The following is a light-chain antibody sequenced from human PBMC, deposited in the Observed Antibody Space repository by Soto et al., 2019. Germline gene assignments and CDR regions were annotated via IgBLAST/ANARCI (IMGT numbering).Light chain of an antibody. CDR1: HSLDSY. CDR3: LHRSNWPT. J-gene: IGKJ1*01. V-gene: IGKV3-11*01. CDR2: DTS. Sequence: ETVLTQSPATLSLSPGERATLSCRASHSLDSYLAWYQKKPGQPPRLLIYDTSNRASGIPARFSCSGSGTDFTLTISSLEPEDSAVYYCLHRSNWPTFGQGTKVELK.